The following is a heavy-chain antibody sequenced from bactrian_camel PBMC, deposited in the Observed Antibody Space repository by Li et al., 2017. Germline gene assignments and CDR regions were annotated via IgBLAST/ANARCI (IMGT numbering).Heavy chain of an antibody. D-gene: IGHD2*01. Sequence: VQLVESGGGSVQSGGSLRLSCAGFPFSNYDMTWVRQAPGKGLEWLSTINNSGGTTYYADSVKGRVTISRDNAKNTLYMQMNSLKTEDMAVYYCVRSSWLGWWGQGTQVTVS. V-gene: IGHV3S40*01. CDR3: VRSSWLGW. CDR1: GFPFSNYD. J-gene: IGHJ4*01. CDR2: INNSGGTT.